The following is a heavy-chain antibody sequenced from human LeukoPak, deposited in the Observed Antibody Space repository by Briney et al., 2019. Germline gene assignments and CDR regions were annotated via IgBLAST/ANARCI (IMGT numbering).Heavy chain of an antibody. CDR2: IYYSGST. Sequence: SETLSLTCTVSGGSISSYYWSWIRQPPGKGLEWIGYIYYSGSTNYNPSLKSRVTISVDTSKNQFSLKLSSVTAADTAVYYCARESCSGGSCYNVLDYWGQGTLVTVSS. V-gene: IGHV4-59*01. D-gene: IGHD2-15*01. J-gene: IGHJ4*02. CDR3: ARESCSGGSCYNVLDY. CDR1: GGSISSYY.